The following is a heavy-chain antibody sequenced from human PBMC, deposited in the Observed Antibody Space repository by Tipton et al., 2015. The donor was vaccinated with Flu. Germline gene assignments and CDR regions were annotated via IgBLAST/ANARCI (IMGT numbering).Heavy chain of an antibody. D-gene: IGHD3-10*01. V-gene: IGHV4-61*02. CDR1: GGSISSGSYY. CDR3: ARDRGWPASLDY. CDR2: IYTSGST. J-gene: IGHJ4*02. Sequence: TLSLTCTVSGGSISSGSYYWGWIRQPAGKGLEWIGRIYTSGSTGYNPSLKGRATISVDTSRNQFSLNLKSVTAADTAVYYCARDRGWPASLDYWGQGILVTVSS.